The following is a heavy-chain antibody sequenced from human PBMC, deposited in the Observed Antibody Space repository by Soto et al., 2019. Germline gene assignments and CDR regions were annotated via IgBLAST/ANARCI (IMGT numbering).Heavy chain of an antibody. CDR1: GGSISSSY. CDR2: MYDSGST. J-gene: IGHJ4*02. D-gene: IGHD3-9*01. Sequence: SETLSLTCTVSGGSISSSYWSWIRQPPGKGLEWIGYMYDSGSTNYNPSLRSRVTISVDTSKKQFSLKLSSVTAADTAVYYCARRCKYYDILTGYSHFDYWGQGTLVTVSS. CDR3: ARRCKYYDILTGYSHFDY. V-gene: IGHV4-59*01.